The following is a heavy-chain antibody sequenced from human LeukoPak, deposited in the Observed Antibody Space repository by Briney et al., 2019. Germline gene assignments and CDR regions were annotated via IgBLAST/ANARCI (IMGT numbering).Heavy chain of an antibody. CDR2: IYHSGTT. CDR3: ARESVSSGTNWFDP. D-gene: IGHD3-10*01. J-gene: IGHJ5*02. V-gene: IGHV4-38-2*02. Sequence: PSETLSLTCAVSAYSISSDYYWGWIRQPPGKGLEWIGTIYHSGTTYYNPSLKSRVTISVDTSKNQFSLKLSSVTAADTAVYYCARESVSSGTNWFDPWGQGTLVTVSS. CDR1: AYSISSDYY.